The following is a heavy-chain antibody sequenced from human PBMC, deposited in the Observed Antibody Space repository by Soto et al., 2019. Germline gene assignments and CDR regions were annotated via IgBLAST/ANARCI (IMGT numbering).Heavy chain of an antibody. V-gene: IGHV3-49*03. CDR3: TRTNYYYGMDV. J-gene: IGHJ6*02. CDR2: IRSKSYGGTT. CDR1: LFTCCRYA. Sequence: LSCTASLFTCCRYARSWFRQAPGKGLEWVGFIRSKSYGGTTEYAASVKGRFTISRDDSKSIAYLQMNSLKTEDTAVYYCTRTNYYYGMDVWGQGTTVTVSS.